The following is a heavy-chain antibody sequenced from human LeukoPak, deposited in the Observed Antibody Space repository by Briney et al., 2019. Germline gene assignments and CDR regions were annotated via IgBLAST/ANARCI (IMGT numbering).Heavy chain of an antibody. D-gene: IGHD5-12*01. Sequence: PSETLSLTCTVSGGSISSSSYYWGWIRQPPGKGLEWIGSIYYSGSTYYNPSLKSRVTISVDTSKNQFSLKLSSVTAADTAVYYCAREIVATSFTIGINWFDPWGQGTLVTVSS. CDR2: IYYSGST. V-gene: IGHV4-39*07. CDR1: GGSISSSSYY. CDR3: AREIVATSFTIGINWFDP. J-gene: IGHJ5*02.